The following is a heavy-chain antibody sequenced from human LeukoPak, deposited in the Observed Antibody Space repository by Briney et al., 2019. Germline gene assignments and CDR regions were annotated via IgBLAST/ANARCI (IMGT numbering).Heavy chain of an antibody. V-gene: IGHV3-74*01. CDR1: GFTFSSYW. CDR2: INSDGSST. J-gene: IGHJ6*02. D-gene: IGHD4-17*01. CDR3: ARVVGSTVTIPNYYGMDV. Sequence: SGGSLRLSCAASGFTFSSYWMHWVRQAPGKGLVWVPRINSDGSSTSYADSVKGRFTISRDNAKNTLYLQMNSLRAEDTAVYYCARVVGSTVTIPNYYGMDVWGQGTTVTVSS.